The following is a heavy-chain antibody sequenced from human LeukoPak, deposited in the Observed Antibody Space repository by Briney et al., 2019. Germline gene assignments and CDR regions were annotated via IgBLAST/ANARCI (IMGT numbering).Heavy chain of an antibody. D-gene: IGHD3-10*01. Sequence: PSETLSLTCAVYGGSFSGYYWSWIRQPPGKGLEWIGEINHSGSTNYNPSLKSRLTISVDTSKNQFSLKMRSVTAADTAVYYCAREGRYWGQGTLVTVSS. J-gene: IGHJ4*02. CDR3: AREGRY. V-gene: IGHV4-34*01. CDR1: GGSFSGYY. CDR2: INHSGST.